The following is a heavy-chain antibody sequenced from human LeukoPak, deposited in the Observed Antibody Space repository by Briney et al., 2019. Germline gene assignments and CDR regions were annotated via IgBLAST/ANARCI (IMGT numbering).Heavy chain of an antibody. CDR3: ASFGAHSFDY. CDR2: INTGTGNP. CDR1: GYTFTSYA. V-gene: IGHV7-4-1*02. D-gene: IGHD3-10*01. J-gene: IGHJ4*02. Sequence: GASVKVSCKTSGYTFTSYAMNWVRQAPRQGLEFMGWINTGTGNPTYAQGFTRRIVFSLDTSVSTAYLQISTLKPEDTAVYYCASFGAHSFDYWGQGTLVTVSS.